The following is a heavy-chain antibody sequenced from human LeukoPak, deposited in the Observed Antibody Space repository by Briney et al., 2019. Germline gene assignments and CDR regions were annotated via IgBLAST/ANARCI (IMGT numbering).Heavy chain of an antibody. CDR3: ARDGYSFGHDFDY. J-gene: IGHJ4*02. CDR1: GFTFSSYA. CDR2: ISGSGGST. V-gene: IGHV3-23*01. Sequence: GGSLRLSCAASGFTFSSYAMSWVRQAPGKGLEWVSAISGSGGSTYYADSVKGRFTISRGNSKNTLYLQMNSLRAEDTAVYYCARDGYSFGHDFDYWGQGTLVTVSS. D-gene: IGHD5-18*01.